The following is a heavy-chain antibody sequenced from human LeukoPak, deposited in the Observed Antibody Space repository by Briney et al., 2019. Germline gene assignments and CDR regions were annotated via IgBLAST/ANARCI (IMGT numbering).Heavy chain of an antibody. CDR2: INHSGST. CDR1: GGSFSGYY. D-gene: IGHD2-8*02. J-gene: IGHJ6*03. Sequence: SETLSLTCAVYGGSFSGYYWSWIRQPPGKGLEWIGEINHSGSTNYNPSLKSRVTISVDTSKNQFSLKLSSVTAADTAGYYCARGSCTGGVCRYYYYYYYMDVWGKGTTVTVSS. CDR3: ARGSCTGGVCRYYYYYYYMDV. V-gene: IGHV4-34*01.